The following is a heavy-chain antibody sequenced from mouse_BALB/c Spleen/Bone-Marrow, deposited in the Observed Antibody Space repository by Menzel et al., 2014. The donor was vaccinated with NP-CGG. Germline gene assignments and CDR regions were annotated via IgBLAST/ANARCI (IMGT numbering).Heavy chain of an antibody. V-gene: IGHV1-55*01. CDR3: ASRDSSGYVPDY. CDR1: GYNFTSYW. J-gene: IGHJ2*01. D-gene: IGHD3-2*01. CDR2: IYPGSGST. Sequence: VKLMESGAELVKPGTSVKLSCKASGYNFTSYWINWVKLRPGQGLEWIGDIYPGSGSTNYNEKFKGKATLTIDTSSSTAYMQLSSLTSEDSAVYFCASRDSSGYVPDYWGQGTTLTVSS.